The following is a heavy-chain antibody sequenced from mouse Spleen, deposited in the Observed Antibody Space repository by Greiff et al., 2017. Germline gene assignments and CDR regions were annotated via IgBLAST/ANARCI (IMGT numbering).Heavy chain of an antibody. CDR1: EYEFPSHD. CDR3: ARLEGNYDYYAMDY. CDR2: INSDGGST. Sequence: DVHLVESGGGLVQPGESLKLSCESNEYEFPSHDMSWVRKTPEKRLELVAAINSDGGSTYYPDTMERRFIISRDNTKKTLYLQMSSLRSEDTALYYCARLEGNYDYYAMDYWGQGTSVTVSA. D-gene: IGHD2-1*01. J-gene: IGHJ4*01. V-gene: IGHV5-2*01.